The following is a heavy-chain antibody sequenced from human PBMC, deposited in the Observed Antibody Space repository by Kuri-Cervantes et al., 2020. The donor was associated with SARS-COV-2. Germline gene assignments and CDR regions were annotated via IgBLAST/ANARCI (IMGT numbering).Heavy chain of an antibody. V-gene: IGHV3-13*01. J-gene: IGHJ6*02. Sequence: GESLKISCAAPGFTFSSYDMHWVRQATGKGLEWVSAIGTAGDTYYPGSVKGRFTISRENAKNSLYLQMNSLRAEDTAVYYCARESYYYGMDVWGQGTTVTVSS. CDR1: GFTFSSYD. CDR2: IGTAGDT. CDR3: ARESYYYGMDV.